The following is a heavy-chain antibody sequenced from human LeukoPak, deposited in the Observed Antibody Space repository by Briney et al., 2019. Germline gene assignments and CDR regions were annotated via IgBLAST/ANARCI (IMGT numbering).Heavy chain of an antibody. J-gene: IGHJ6*03. CDR3: ARDREGFLGWYSNYMDV. D-gene: IGHD3-3*01. CDR1: GFFVSNNY. V-gene: IGHV3-11*04. CDR2: ISSSSSTI. Sequence: GGSLRLSCAASGFFVSNNYMSWIRQAPGKGLEWVSYISSSSSTIYYADSVKGRFTISRDNAKNSLYLQMNSLRAEDTAVYYCARDREGFLGWYSNYMDVWGKGTTVTVSS.